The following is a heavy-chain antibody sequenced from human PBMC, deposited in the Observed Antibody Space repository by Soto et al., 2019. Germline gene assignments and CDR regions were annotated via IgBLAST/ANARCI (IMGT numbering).Heavy chain of an antibody. Sequence: QVQLVQSGAEVKKPGSSVKVSCKASGGTFSSYTISWVRQAPGQGLEWMGRIIPILGIANYAQKFQGRVTITADKSTSTAYMVLSSLRSEDTAVYYCARGYSYGYGLNWFDPWGQGTLVTVSS. CDR3: ARGYSYGYGLNWFDP. V-gene: IGHV1-69*02. CDR1: GGTFSSYT. D-gene: IGHD5-18*01. J-gene: IGHJ5*02. CDR2: IIPILGIA.